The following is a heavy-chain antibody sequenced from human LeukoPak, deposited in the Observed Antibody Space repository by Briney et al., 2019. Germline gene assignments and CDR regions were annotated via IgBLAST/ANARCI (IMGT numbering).Heavy chain of an antibody. CDR2: ISGSGGST. CDR3: AREGLVNGNYFDY. Sequence: GGSLRLSCAASGFTFSSYAMSWVRQAPGKGLERVSAISGSGGSTYYADSVKGRFTISRDNSKNTLYLQMNSLRAEDTAVYYCAREGLVNGNYFDYWGQGTLVTVSS. V-gene: IGHV3-23*01. CDR1: GFTFSSYA. J-gene: IGHJ4*02. D-gene: IGHD3/OR15-3a*01.